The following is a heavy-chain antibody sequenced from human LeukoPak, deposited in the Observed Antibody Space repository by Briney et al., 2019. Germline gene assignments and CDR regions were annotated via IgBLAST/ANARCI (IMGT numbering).Heavy chain of an antibody. V-gene: IGHV4-34*01. D-gene: IGHD5-18*01. J-gene: IGHJ4*02. CDR3: ARGQYRRDY. CDR2: INHSGST. Sequence: SETLSLTCAVYGESFSGYYWSWLRQPPGKGLEWIAEINHSGSTNYNPSLKSRVTISVDTSKNQFSLKLSSVTAADTAVYYCARGQYRRDYWGQGTLVTVSS. CDR1: GESFSGYY.